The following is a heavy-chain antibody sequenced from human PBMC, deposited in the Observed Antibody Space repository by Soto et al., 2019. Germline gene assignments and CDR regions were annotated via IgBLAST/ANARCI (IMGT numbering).Heavy chain of an antibody. CDR2: IIPIFGTA. Sequence: GASVKVSCKASGGTFSSYAISWVRQAPGQGLEWMGGIIPIFGTANYAQKFQGRVTITADESTSTAYMELSSLRSEDTAVYYCASSSSWVNPYYYYSGMDVWAQGTTVPVS. CDR3: ASSSSWVNPYYYYSGMDV. V-gene: IGHV1-69*13. CDR1: GGTFSSYA. J-gene: IGHJ6*02. D-gene: IGHD6-13*01.